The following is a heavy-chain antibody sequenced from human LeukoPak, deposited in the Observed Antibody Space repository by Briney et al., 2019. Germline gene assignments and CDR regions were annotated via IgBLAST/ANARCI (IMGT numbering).Heavy chain of an antibody. CDR2: IIPIFGSA. D-gene: IGHD5-18*01. Sequence: SVKVSCKPSGGTFSSYAGSWVRQASGHRLQWIRGIIPIFGSANYAQKFQGRVTITADKSTSTAYMELSSLRSEDTAVYYCARVVDTAMVHYFDYWGQGTLVTVSS. V-gene: IGHV1-69*06. J-gene: IGHJ4*02. CDR1: GGTFSSYA. CDR3: ARVVDTAMVHYFDY.